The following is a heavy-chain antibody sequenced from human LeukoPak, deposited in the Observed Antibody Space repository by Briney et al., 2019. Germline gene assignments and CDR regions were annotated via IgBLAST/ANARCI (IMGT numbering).Heavy chain of an antibody. CDR3: AKLTGYCSGGSCPPVGAFDI. J-gene: IGHJ3*02. V-gene: IGHV3-23*01. Sequence: GGSLRLSCAASGFTFSSYAMSWVRQAPGKGLEWVSAISGSGGSIYYADSVKGRFTISRDNSKNTLYLQMNSLRAEDTAVYYCAKLTGYCSGGSCPPVGAFDIWGQGTMVTVSS. CDR1: GFTFSSYA. CDR2: ISGSGGSI. D-gene: IGHD2-15*01.